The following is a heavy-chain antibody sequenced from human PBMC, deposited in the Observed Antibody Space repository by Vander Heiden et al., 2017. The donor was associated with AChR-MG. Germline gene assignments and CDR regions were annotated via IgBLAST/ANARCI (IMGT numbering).Heavy chain of an antibody. Sequence: QVQLVQSGAEVKKPGSSVKVSCKASGGTFSSYAISWVRQAPGQGLEWMGGIIPIFGTANYAQKFQGRVTITADKSTSTAYMELSSLRSEDTAVYYCASSKVVVAATPYWFDPWGQGTLVTVSS. V-gene: IGHV1-69*06. CDR3: ASSKVVVAATPYWFDP. J-gene: IGHJ5*02. CDR2: IIPIFGTA. D-gene: IGHD2-15*01. CDR1: GGTFSSYA.